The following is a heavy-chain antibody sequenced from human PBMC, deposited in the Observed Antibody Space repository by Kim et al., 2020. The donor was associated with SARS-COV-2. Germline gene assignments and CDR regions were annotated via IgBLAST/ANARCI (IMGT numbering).Heavy chain of an antibody. D-gene: IGHD2-15*01. Sequence: GGSLRLSCEVSGFSIGTYWMAWVRQAPGKGLECVANINQDGSLKYYMDSVKGRFTISRDNGKSALYLLVNSLRVDDTALYYCARWSFALDIWGQGTMVTV. V-gene: IGHV3-7*01. J-gene: IGHJ3*02. CDR2: INQDGSLK. CDR1: GFSIGTYW. CDR3: ARWSFALDI.